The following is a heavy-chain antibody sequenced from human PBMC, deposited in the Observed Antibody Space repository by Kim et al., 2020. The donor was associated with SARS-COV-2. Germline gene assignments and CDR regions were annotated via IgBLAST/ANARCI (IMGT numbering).Heavy chain of an antibody. Sequence: SETLSLTCSVSGGSSISSSHYWAWIRQPPGMGLEWIGSVFYSGSTYYNPSLQSRVTMSFDTSKNHFSLRLSSVTAADTAIYFCCSSSAYYYYYGIDVWG. D-gene: IGHD6-6*01. CDR3: CSSSAYYYYYGIDV. CDR1: GGSSISSSHY. CDR2: VFYSGST. V-gene: IGHV4-39*02. J-gene: IGHJ6*02.